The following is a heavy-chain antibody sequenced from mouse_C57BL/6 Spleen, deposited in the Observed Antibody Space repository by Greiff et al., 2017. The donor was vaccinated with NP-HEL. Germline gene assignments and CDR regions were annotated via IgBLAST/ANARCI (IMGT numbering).Heavy chain of an antibody. J-gene: IGHJ4*01. V-gene: IGHV1-62-2*01. D-gene: IGHD3-2*02. CDR1: GYTFTEYP. CDR2: FYPGSGSI. CDR3: ARHEEETAHALYYAMDY. Sequence: QVQLQQSGAELVKPGASVKLSCKASGYTFTEYPIHWVKQRSGQGLEWIGWFYPGSGSIKYNEKFKDKATWTSDKSSSTVYMELSRLTSEDSAVYFCARHEEETAHALYYAMDYWGQGTSVTVSS.